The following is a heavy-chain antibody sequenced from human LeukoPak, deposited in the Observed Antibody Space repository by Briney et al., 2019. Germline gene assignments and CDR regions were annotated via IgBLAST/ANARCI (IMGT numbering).Heavy chain of an antibody. Sequence: SETLSLTCTVSGGSINNINYYWGWIRQPPGKGLEWIGSIYYSGNTYYNPSLKSRVSISIDTSKNQFSLKLNSVTAADTGLYYCARHGRGIAPWGQRTLVTVSS. D-gene: IGHD6-13*01. V-gene: IGHV4-39*01. J-gene: IGHJ4*02. CDR2: IYYSGNT. CDR3: ARHGRGIAP. CDR1: GGSINNINYY.